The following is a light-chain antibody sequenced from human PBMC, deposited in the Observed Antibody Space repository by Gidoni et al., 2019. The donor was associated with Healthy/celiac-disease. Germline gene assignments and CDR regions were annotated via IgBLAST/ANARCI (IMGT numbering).Light chain of an antibody. Sequence: QSALTQHASVTGSPGQSITISCTGTSSDVGRYNLVPWYQQHPGKATNLMIYEGSKRPSGVSNLFSGSKSGNTASLTISGLQAEDEADYYCCSYAGGRKVFDGGTKLTGL. V-gene: IGLV2-23*01. CDR1: SSDVGRYNL. CDR2: EGS. CDR3: CSYAGGRKV. J-gene: IGLJ3*02.